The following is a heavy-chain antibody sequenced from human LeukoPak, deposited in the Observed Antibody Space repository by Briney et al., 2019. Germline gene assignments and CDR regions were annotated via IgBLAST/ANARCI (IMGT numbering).Heavy chain of an antibody. CDR2: ISDSGST. Sequence: PSETLSLTCTVSGGSISRYYWSWIRQPPGKGLEWIGYISDSGSTNYNPSLGSRITISIDASKNQFSLMLPSVTAADTAVYYCARGTYYDILTGYYHLQPFDYWGQGTLVTVSS. J-gene: IGHJ4*02. CDR3: ARGTYYDILTGYYHLQPFDY. V-gene: IGHV4-59*01. CDR1: GGSISRYY. D-gene: IGHD3-9*01.